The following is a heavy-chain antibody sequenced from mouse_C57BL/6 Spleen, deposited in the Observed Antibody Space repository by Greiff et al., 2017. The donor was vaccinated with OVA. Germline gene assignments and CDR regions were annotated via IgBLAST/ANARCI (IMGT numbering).Heavy chain of an antibody. CDR3: ARSSGTGYYWFAY. J-gene: IGHJ3*01. CDR1: GYTFTDYY. Sequence: QVQLQQSGAELVKPGASVKISCKASGYTFTDYYINWVKQRPGQGLEWIGRIYPGSGNTKYNEKFKGKATLTVDTSSSTAYMQLSSLTSEDSAVYFCARSSGTGYYWFAYWGQGTLVTVSA. CDR2: IYPGSGNT. V-gene: IGHV1-84*01. D-gene: IGHD3-1*01.